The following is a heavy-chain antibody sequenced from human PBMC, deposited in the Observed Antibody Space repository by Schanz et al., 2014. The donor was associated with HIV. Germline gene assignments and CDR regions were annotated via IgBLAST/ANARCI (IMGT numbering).Heavy chain of an antibody. CDR3: ANTEYPYSSSSDYYYGMDV. CDR2: IWYDGTNK. CDR1: GFMFSSYG. J-gene: IGHJ6*02. V-gene: IGHV3-33*06. Sequence: QVQLVESGGGVVQPGRSLRLSCAASGFMFSSYGMHWVRQAPGKGLEWVAVIWYDGTNKYYADSVKGRFTISRDNSRKTLYLQMHSLRAQDTAVYYCANTEYPYSSSSDYYYGMDVWGQGTTVTVSS. D-gene: IGHD6-6*01.